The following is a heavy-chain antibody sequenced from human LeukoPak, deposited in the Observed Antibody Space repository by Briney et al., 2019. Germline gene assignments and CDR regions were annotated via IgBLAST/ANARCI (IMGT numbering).Heavy chain of an antibody. CDR2: IIPIFGTA. D-gene: IGHD6-6*01. CDR1: GYTFTSYA. Sequence: SVKVSCKASGYTFTSYAISWVRQAPGQGLEWMGRIIPIFGTANYAQKFQGRVTITTDESTSTAYMELSSLRSEDTAVYYCARDLLLLEYSSSSDGAYYYHMDVWGKGTTVTVSS. J-gene: IGHJ6*03. V-gene: IGHV1-69*05. CDR3: ARDLLLLEYSSSSDGAYYYHMDV.